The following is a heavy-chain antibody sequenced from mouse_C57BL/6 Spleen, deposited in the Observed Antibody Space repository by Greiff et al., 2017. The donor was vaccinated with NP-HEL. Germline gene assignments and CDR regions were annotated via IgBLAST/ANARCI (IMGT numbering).Heavy chain of an antibody. CDR1: GFTFSSYA. V-gene: IGHV5-4*03. Sequence: EVKLMESGGGLVKPGGSLKLSCAASGFTFSSYAMSWVRQTPEKRLEWVATISDGGSYTYYPYNVTGRFTISRDNAKNKLYLQMSHQESEDSAMYYWARGDDWGQGTTLTVSS. J-gene: IGHJ2*01. CDR2: ISDGGSYT. CDR3: ARGDD.